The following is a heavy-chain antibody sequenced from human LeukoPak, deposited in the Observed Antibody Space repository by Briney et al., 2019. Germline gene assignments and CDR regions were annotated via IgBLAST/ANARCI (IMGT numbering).Heavy chain of an antibody. D-gene: IGHD2-21*01. CDR3: ARQRSYLWDAFDI. CDR2: IYYSGST. CDR1: GASISPYY. Sequence: PSETLSLTCTVSGASISPYYWSWIRQPPGKGLEWIGYIYYSGSTNYNPSLKSRVTISVDTSKNQFSLRLTSVTAADTAVYYCARQRSYLWDAFDIWGQGTLVTVSS. V-gene: IGHV4-59*08. J-gene: IGHJ3*02.